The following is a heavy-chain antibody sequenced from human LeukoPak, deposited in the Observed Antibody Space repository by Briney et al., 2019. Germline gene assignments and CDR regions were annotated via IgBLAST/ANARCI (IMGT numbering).Heavy chain of an antibody. CDR2: INWNGGST. J-gene: IGHJ6*03. V-gene: IGHV3-20*04. Sequence: RPGGSLRLSCVASGFTFDDYGMSWVRQAPGKGLEWVSGINWNGGSTGYADSVKGRFTISRDNAKNSLYLQMNSLRAEDTALYYCAREEVSFPPLTTGDYYYYMDVWGKGTTVTVSS. CDR1: GFTFDDYG. D-gene: IGHD4-11*01. CDR3: AREEVSFPPLTTGDYYYYMDV.